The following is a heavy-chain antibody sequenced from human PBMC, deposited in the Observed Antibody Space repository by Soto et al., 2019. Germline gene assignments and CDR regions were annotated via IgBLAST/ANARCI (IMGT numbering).Heavy chain of an antibody. D-gene: IGHD3-3*01. J-gene: IGHJ4*02. Sequence: GGSLRLSCAASGFTFDDYAMHWVRQAPGKGLEWVSGISWNSGSIGYADSVKGRFTISRDNAKNSLYLQMNSLRAEDTALYYCAKDISDFWSGYSHWGQGTLVTVSS. CDR1: GFTFDDYA. CDR3: AKDISDFWSGYSH. CDR2: ISWNSGSI. V-gene: IGHV3-9*01.